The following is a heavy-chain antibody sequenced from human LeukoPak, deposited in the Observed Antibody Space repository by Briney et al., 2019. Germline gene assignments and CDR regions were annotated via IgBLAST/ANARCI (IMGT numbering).Heavy chain of an antibody. V-gene: IGHV1-46*01. CDR1: GYTFTSYC. D-gene: IGHD1-26*01. Sequence: ASVKVSCKASGYTFTSYCMHWVRQAPGQGLEWMGIINPSGGSTSYAQKFQGRVTMTRDTSTSTVYMELSSLRSEDTAVYYCARGGSIVGATVIFDYWGQGTLVTVSS. CDR3: ARGGSIVGATVIFDY. J-gene: IGHJ4*02. CDR2: INPSGGST.